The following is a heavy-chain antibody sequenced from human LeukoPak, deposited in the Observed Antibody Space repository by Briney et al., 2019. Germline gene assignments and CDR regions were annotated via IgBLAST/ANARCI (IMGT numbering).Heavy chain of an antibody. CDR3: ARGASSSWFNYYFDY. CDR1: GFTFSSYG. Sequence: GGSLRLSCAASGFTFSSYGMHWVRQAPGKGLEWVAVIWYDGSNKYYADSVKGRFTISRDNSKNTLYLQMNSLRAEDTAVYYCARGASSSWFNYYFDYWGQGTLVTVSS. CDR2: IWYDGSNK. J-gene: IGHJ4*02. V-gene: IGHV3-33*01. D-gene: IGHD6-13*01.